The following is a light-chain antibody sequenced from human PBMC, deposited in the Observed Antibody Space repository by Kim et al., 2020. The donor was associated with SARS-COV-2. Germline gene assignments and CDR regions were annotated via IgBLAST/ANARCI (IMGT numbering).Light chain of an antibody. CDR3: QQYDSSPLT. Sequence: SPGERATLSCGASQSVSSRYVAWYQQNPGLAPRLLIYDASSRATGIPDRFSGSGSGTEFTLTISRLEPEDFAVYYCQQYDSSPLTFGGGTKVDIK. J-gene: IGKJ4*01. CDR2: DAS. V-gene: IGKV3D-20*01. CDR1: QSVSSRY.